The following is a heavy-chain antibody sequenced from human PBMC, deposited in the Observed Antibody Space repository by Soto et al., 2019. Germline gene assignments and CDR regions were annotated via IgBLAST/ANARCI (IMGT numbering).Heavy chain of an antibody. D-gene: IGHD4-17*01. J-gene: IGHJ4*02. CDR2: ISYDGTNR. V-gene: IGHV3-30-3*01. CDR1: GLTFSNYA. CDR3: ARESSSTVTTGGGGSAKDY. Sequence: PGGSLRLSCAASGLTFSNYAMHWVRQAPGKGLEWVAFISYDGTNRCYPDSVKGRFTISRDNSKNTVYLQMNSLKTEDTAVYYCARESSSTVTTGGGGSAKDYWGQGTLVTVSS.